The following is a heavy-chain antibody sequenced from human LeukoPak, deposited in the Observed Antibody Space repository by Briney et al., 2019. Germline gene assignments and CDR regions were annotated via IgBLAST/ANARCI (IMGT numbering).Heavy chain of an antibody. CDR2: IKSKTDGGTT. V-gene: IGHV3-15*07. D-gene: IGHD5-18*01. J-gene: IGHJ4*02. Sequence: GGSLRLSCAASGFTFSNAWMNWVRQAPGKGLEWVGRIKSKTDGGTTDYAAPVKGRFTISRDDSKNTLYLRMNSLKTEDTAVYYCTTRGTASVMYYFDYWGQGTLVTVSS. CDR1: GFTFSNAW. CDR3: TTRGTASVMYYFDY.